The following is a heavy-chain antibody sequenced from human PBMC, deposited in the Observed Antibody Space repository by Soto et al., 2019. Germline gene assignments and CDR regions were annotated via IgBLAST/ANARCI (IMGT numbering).Heavy chain of an antibody. D-gene: IGHD4-4*01. CDR3: TRGRENYSYFEY. J-gene: IGHJ4*02. CDR1: GFTLSTFW. Sequence: EVQLVESGGGLVQPGGSLRLSCAASGFTLSTFWMHWVRQAPGEGLVWVSRINSDGSSPIYAASVKGRFTISRENAKNTVYLQINSLRAEDTAVYYCTRGRENYSYFEYWGQGILVTVSS. V-gene: IGHV3-74*01. CDR2: INSDGSSP.